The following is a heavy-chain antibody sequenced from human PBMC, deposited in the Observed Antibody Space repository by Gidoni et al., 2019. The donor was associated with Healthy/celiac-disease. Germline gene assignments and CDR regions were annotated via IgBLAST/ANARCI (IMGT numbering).Heavy chain of an antibody. CDR3: ARASYSSGWYLGGIGWFDP. Sequence: QVQLQESGPGLVKPSETLSLTCTVSGYSISSGYYWGWIRPPPGKGLEWIGSIYHSGSTYYNPSLKSRVTISVDTSKNQFSLKLSSVTAADTAVYYCARASYSSGWYLGGIGWFDPWGQGTLVTVSS. CDR1: GYSISSGYY. D-gene: IGHD6-19*01. V-gene: IGHV4-38-2*02. J-gene: IGHJ5*02. CDR2: IYHSGST.